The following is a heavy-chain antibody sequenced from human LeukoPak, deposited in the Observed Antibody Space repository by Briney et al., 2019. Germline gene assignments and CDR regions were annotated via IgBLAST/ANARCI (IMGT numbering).Heavy chain of an antibody. J-gene: IGHJ4*02. CDR3: AVWEGPPGNFDY. CDR1: GYTFTSYG. D-gene: IGHD1-26*01. Sequence: GASVKVSCKASGYTFTSYGISWVRQAPGQGLEWMGGIIPIFGTANYAQKFQGRVTITTDESTSTAYMELSSLRSEDTAVYYCAVWEGPPGNFDYWGQGTLVTVSS. V-gene: IGHV1-69*05. CDR2: IIPIFGTA.